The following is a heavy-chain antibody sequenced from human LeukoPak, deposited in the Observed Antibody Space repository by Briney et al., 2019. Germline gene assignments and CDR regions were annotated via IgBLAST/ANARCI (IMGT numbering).Heavy chain of an antibody. CDR1: GDSISSGSHY. V-gene: IGHV4-39*01. CDR3: ARFLGSGSPFDY. J-gene: IGHJ4*02. Sequence: SETLSLTCIVSGDSISSGSHYWGWIRQSPGKGLEWIGSIYYSGSTYYNPSLKSRVTISVDTSKNQFSLKLSSVTAADTAVYYCARFLGSGSPFDYWGQGTLVTVSS. D-gene: IGHD3-10*01. CDR2: IYYSGST.